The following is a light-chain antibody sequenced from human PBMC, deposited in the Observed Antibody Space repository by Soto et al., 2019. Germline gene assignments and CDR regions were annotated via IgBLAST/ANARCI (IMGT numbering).Light chain of an antibody. CDR3: QQRSNWPLLT. Sequence: EIVLTQSPATLSLSPGERATLSCRASQSVSNYLAWYQQKPGQAPRLLIYDASNRATGIPARFSGSGSGTDCTLTLSSLEPEDFAVYYCQQRSNWPLLTFGGGTKVEIK. V-gene: IGKV3-11*01. CDR1: QSVSNY. J-gene: IGKJ4*01. CDR2: DAS.